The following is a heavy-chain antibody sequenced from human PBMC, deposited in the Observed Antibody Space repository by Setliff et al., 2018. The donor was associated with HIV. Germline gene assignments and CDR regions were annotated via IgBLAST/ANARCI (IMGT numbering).Heavy chain of an antibody. Sequence: ASVKVSCKASGYTFTSHDINWVRQATGQGLEWMGWISPNFGHTNYAQNFLGRVTMTIDTSTSRAYMELRSLRSDDTAMYFCARLGSGWSDSYYYAMDIWGQGTTVTVSS. CDR1: GYTFTSHD. J-gene: IGHJ6*02. CDR3: ARLGSGWSDSYYYAMDI. D-gene: IGHD6-19*01. V-gene: IGHV1-18*01. CDR2: ISPNFGHT.